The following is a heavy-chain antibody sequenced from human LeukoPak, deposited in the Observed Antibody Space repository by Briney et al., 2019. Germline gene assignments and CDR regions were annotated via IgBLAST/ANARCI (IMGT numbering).Heavy chain of an antibody. D-gene: IGHD1-26*01. J-gene: IGHJ4*02. V-gene: IGHV3-11*01. Sequence: GGSLRLSCAASGFTCSDYYMSWIRQAPGKGLEWVSYISSSGSTIYYADSVKGRFTISRDNAKNSLYLQMNSLRAEDTAVYYCARRRDSGSLQHFDYWGQGTLVTVSS. CDR3: ARRRDSGSLQHFDY. CDR2: ISSSGSTI. CDR1: GFTCSDYY.